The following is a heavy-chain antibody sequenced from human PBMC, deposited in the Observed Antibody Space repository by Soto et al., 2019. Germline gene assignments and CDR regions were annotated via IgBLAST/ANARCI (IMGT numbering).Heavy chain of an antibody. Sequence: SLRLSCAASGFTFSSYAMHWVRQAPGKGLEWVAVISYDGSNKYYADSVKGRFTISRDNSKNTLYLQMNSLRAEDTAVYYCARGGSGPPGYYYYYYGMDVWGQGTTVTVSS. CDR1: GFTFSSYA. V-gene: IGHV3-30-3*01. D-gene: IGHD6-19*01. CDR3: ARGGSGPPGYYYYYYGMDV. J-gene: IGHJ6*02. CDR2: ISYDGSNK.